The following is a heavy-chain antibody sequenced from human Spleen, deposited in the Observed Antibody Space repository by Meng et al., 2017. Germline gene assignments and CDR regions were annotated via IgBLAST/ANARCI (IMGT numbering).Heavy chain of an antibody. D-gene: IGHD2-2*01. CDR2: INHSGST. J-gene: IGHJ4*02. CDR3: ARGRRIFIVVVPAAHKTNFDY. CDR1: GGSFSDYY. V-gene: IGHV4-34*01. Sequence: GSLRLSCVVSGGSFSDYYWSWIRQPPGKGLEWIGEINHSGSTNYNPSLKSRVTISVDTSKNQFSLKLSSVTAADTAVYYCARGRRIFIVVVPAAHKTNFDYWGQGTLVTVSS.